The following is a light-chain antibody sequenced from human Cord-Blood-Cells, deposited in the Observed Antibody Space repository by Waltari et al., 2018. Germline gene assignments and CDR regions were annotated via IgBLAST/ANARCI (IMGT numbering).Light chain of an antibody. V-gene: IGLV2-8*01. CDR1: SSDVGGYNY. J-gene: IGLJ3*02. Sequence: QSALTQPPSASGSPGQSVTISCTGPSSDVGGYNYVSWYQQHPGKAPKCMIYEVSKRPAGVPDRFSGSKSGNTASLTVAGLQAEDEADYYCSSYAGSNKRVFGGGTKLTVL. CDR3: SSYAGSNKRV. CDR2: EVS.